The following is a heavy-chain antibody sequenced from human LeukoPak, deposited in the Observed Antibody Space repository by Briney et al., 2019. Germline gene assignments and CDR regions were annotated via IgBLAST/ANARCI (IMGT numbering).Heavy chain of an antibody. Sequence: ASVKVSCKASGYTFTSYGISWVRQAPGQGLEWMGWISAYNGNTNYAQKLQGRVTMTTDTSTSTAYMELSSLRSEDTAVYYCARNDLVAAPSYYYYYYGMDVWGQGTTVTVSS. D-gene: IGHD2-15*01. CDR2: ISAYNGNT. J-gene: IGHJ6*02. V-gene: IGHV1-18*01. CDR1: GYTFTSYG. CDR3: ARNDLVAAPSYYYYYYGMDV.